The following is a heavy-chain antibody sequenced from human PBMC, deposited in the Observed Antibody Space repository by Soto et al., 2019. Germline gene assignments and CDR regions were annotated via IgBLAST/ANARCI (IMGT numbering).Heavy chain of an antibody. J-gene: IGHJ6*02. CDR3: ASQQLASYYYGMDV. CDR1: GGSISSSSYY. CDR2: IYYSGST. D-gene: IGHD6-13*01. Sequence: PSENLSLTCTVSGGSISSSSYYWGWIRQPPGKGLEWIGSIYYSGSTYYNPSLKSRVTISVDTSKNQFSLKLSSVTAADTAVYYCASQQLASYYYGMDVWGQGTTVT. V-gene: IGHV4-39*01.